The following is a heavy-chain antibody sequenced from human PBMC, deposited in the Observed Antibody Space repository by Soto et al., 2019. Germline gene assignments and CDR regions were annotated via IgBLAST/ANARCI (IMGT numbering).Heavy chain of an antibody. V-gene: IGHV3-49*04. CDR3: TRAPEKYSTSSLLVD. J-gene: IGHJ4*02. CDR2: IRSEDYGGTT. D-gene: IGHD6-6*01. Sequence: GGTLRLSCTSSGLSLDGYAMSWVRQAPGKGLEWVGFIRSEDYGGTTEYGASVKGRFTISRDDSKSVAYLQMNSLKTEDTAVYFCTRAPEKYSTSSLLVDCDPGTLGTVST. CDR1: GLSLDGYA.